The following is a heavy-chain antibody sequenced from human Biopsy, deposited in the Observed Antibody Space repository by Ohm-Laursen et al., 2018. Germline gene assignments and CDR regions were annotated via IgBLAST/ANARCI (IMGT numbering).Heavy chain of an antibody. Sequence: SSLRLSCSASGCTFSSYGMHWVRQAPGKGLEWVAFIWYDGFNRYYADSVKGRFTISRDNSKNTLDLQMNSLRAEDTAVYYCATSTMVRSSGHAFDIWGQGTVVTVS. J-gene: IGHJ3*02. D-gene: IGHD3-10*01. V-gene: IGHV3-33*01. CDR2: IWYDGFNR. CDR3: ATSTMVRSSGHAFDI. CDR1: GCTFSSYG.